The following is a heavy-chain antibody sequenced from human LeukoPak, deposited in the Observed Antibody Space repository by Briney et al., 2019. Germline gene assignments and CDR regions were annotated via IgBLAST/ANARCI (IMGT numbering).Heavy chain of an antibody. CDR3: AKVEYGSGSYGTFDM. CDR2: ISISGGST. D-gene: IGHD3-10*01. J-gene: IGHJ3*02. CDR1: GSTFTDYA. V-gene: IGHV3-23*01. Sequence: AGGSLRLSCAASGSTFTDYAMNWVRQAPGKGLDWVSAISISGGSTYYADSVRGRLTISRDKSKNTLYLQMNSLRAEDTAVYYCAKVEYGSGSYGTFDMWGLGTMVTVSS.